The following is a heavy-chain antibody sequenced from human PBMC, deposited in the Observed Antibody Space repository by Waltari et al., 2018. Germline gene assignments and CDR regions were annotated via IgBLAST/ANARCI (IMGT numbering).Heavy chain of an antibody. CDR2: IYYAGST. J-gene: IGHJ5*02. D-gene: IGHD2-21*02. Sequence: QVQLQESGPSLLKPWETLSLICTVSGGSISGFYWSWVRQPPGKGLDWSGNIYYAGSTNFIPSLKSRVTMSVDTSKNQFSLKLSSVTAADTDVYYCARGGGGDWEWFDPWGQGTLVTVSS. V-gene: IGHV4-59*01. CDR1: GGSISGFY. CDR3: ARGGGGDWEWFDP.